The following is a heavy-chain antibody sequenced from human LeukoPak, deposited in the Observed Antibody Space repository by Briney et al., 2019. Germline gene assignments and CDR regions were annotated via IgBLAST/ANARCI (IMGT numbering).Heavy chain of an antibody. CDR3: AKETHPYSSSSDDY. Sequence: GRSLRLSCAAPGFTFSRFGMHWVRQAPGKGLEWLAVIAYDGSIKHYADSVKGRFTISRDNSKNTLYLQMNTLRAEDTAIYYCAKETHPYSSSSDDYWGQGTLVTVSS. D-gene: IGHD6-6*01. J-gene: IGHJ4*02. CDR2: IAYDGSIK. V-gene: IGHV3-30*18. CDR1: GFTFSRFG.